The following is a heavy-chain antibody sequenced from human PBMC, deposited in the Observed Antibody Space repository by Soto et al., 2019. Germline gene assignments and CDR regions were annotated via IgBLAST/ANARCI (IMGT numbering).Heavy chain of an antibody. V-gene: IGHV4-34*01. CDR1: GGSFSGYY. J-gene: IGHJ4*02. CDR2: INHSGST. D-gene: IGHD5-12*01. Sequence: PSETLSLTCAVYGGSFSGYYWSWIRQPPGKGLEWIGEINHSGSTNYNPSLKSRVTISVDTSKNQFSLKLSSVTAADTAVYYCARGGRDGYKKGNFDYWGQGTLVTVSS. CDR3: ARGGRDGYKKGNFDY.